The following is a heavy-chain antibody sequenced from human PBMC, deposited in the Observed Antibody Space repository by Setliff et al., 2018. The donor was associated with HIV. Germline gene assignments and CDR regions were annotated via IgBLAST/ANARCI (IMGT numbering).Heavy chain of an antibody. V-gene: IGHV5-51*01. CDR3: VRVDYGDFNFDY. Sequence: GESLTISCKGSGYIFTNYWIGWVRQMPGKGPEWMGIIYPGDSDTRYSPSFQGQVTISADRSITTAYVQWSSLKASDTAMYYCVRVDYGDFNFDYWGQGTLVTVSS. D-gene: IGHD4-17*01. CDR2: IYPGDSDT. J-gene: IGHJ4*02. CDR1: GYIFTNYW.